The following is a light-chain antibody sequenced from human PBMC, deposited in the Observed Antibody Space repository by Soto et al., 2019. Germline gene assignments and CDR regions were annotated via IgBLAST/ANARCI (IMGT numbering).Light chain of an antibody. CDR2: DAS. Sequence: EIVLTQSPATLSLSPGERATLSFRASQSVSSYLAWYQQKPGQAPRLLIYDASNRATGIPARFSSSGSGTDFTLTISSLEPGDFAVYYCQQRSSWPITFGQGTRLEIK. CDR3: QQRSSWPIT. J-gene: IGKJ5*01. V-gene: IGKV3-11*01. CDR1: QSVSSY.